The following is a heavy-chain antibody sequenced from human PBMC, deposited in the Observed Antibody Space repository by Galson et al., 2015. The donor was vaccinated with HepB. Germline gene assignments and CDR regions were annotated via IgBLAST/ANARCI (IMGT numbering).Heavy chain of an antibody. D-gene: IGHD3-3*01. CDR1: GYTFTNYF. Sequence: SVKVSCKASGYTFTNYFIHWVRQAPGQGLEWMGWINPNSGGTSYAQRFQGRVTMTRDTSISTVYVELSRLRSDDTAVYYCAKDLSTDDFWSAYYTYYFYMDVWGKGTTVTVSS. J-gene: IGHJ6*03. CDR3: AKDLSTDDFWSAYYTYYFYMDV. V-gene: IGHV1-2*02. CDR2: INPNSGGT.